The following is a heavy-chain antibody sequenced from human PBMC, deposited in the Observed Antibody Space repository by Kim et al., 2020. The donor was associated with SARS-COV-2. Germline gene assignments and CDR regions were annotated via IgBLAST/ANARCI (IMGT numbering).Heavy chain of an antibody. CDR1: GFTFSSYG. D-gene: IGHD3-10*01. J-gene: IGHJ6*02. CDR2: ISYDGSNK. Sequence: GGSLRLSCAASGFTFSSYGMHWVRQAPGKGLEWVAVISYDGSNKYYADSVKGRFTISRDNSKNTLYLQMNSLRAEDTAVYYCAKVMVRGVTADGMDVWGQGTTVTVSS. V-gene: IGHV3-30*18. CDR3: AKVMVRGVTADGMDV.